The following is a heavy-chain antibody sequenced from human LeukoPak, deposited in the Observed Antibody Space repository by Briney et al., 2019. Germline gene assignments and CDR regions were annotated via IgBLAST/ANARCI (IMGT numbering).Heavy chain of an antibody. D-gene: IGHD3-22*01. CDR2: IYYSGST. V-gene: IGHV4-31*03. CDR3: ARAADHYYDSSGYYYVYDY. CDR1: GGSISSGGYY. Sequence: SETLSLTCTVSGGSISSGGYYWSWIRQHPGKGLEWIGYIYYSGSTYYNPSLKSRVTISVDTSKNQFSLKLSSVTAADTAVYYCARAADHYYDSSGYYYVYDYWGQGTLVTVSS. J-gene: IGHJ4*02.